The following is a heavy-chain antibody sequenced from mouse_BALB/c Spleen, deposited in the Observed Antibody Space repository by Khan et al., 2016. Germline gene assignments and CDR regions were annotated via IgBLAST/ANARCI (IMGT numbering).Heavy chain of an antibody. CDR2: ISSGGSYT. CDR3: ARTLLWGYGSTYGFAY. CDR1: GFTFSNYG. Sequence: EVELVESGGDLVKPGGSLKLSCAASGFTFSNYGMSWVRPTPDKRLEWVATISSGGSYTYYPASVKGRFTISRDNAKNPLYLQLSSLKSDDTAMYYCARTLLWGYGSTYGFAYWGQGTLVTVSA. J-gene: IGHJ3*01. D-gene: IGHD1-1*01. V-gene: IGHV5-6*01.